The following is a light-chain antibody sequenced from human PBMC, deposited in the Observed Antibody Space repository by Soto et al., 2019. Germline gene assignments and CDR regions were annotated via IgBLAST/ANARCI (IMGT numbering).Light chain of an antibody. Sequence: QSALTQPPSASGSPGQSVTISCTGTSSDVGGYNDVSWYQQHPGKAPKLMIYEVSKRPSGVPDRFSGSKSGNTASLTVSGLQAEDEADYYCCSYAGSNNYVVFGGGTKLTVL. J-gene: IGLJ2*01. CDR1: SSDVGGYND. CDR3: CSYAGSNNYVV. CDR2: EVS. V-gene: IGLV2-8*01.